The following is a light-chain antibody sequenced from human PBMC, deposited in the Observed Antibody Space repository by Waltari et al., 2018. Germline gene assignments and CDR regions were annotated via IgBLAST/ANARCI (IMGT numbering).Light chain of an antibody. V-gene: IGLV3-1*01. CDR1: NLGDKY. Sequence: SYELTQPPSVSVSPGQTATITCSGDNLGDKYACWYQQKPGQSPLLVIYQDTKRPSGIPERFSGSNSGNTATLTISGTQAVDEADYYCQAWDSSTAVFGGGTELTVL. J-gene: IGLJ2*01. CDR2: QDT. CDR3: QAWDSSTAV.